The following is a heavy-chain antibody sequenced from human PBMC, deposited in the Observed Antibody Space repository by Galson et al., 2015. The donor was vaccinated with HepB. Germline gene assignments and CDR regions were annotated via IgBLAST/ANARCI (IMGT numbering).Heavy chain of an antibody. CDR1: GFSLSTSGMC. D-gene: IGHD3-10*01. CDR2: IDWDDDK. V-gene: IGHV2-70*01. Sequence: PALVKPTQTLTLTCTFSGFSLSTSGMCVSWIRQPPGKAPEWLALIDWDDDKYYSTSLMTRLTISKDTSKDQVVLTMTNMDPVDTATYYCARIPVYSYGSGSYYYYYYGMDVWGQGTTVTVSS. J-gene: IGHJ6*02. CDR3: ARIPVYSYGSGSYYYYYYGMDV.